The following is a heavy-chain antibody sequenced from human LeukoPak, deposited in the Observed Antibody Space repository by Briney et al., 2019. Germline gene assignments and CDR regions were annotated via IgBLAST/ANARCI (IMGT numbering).Heavy chain of an antibody. J-gene: IGHJ4*02. CDR3: AREIRPTYYDFWSGRRKLYYFDY. Sequence: SETLSLTCTVSDGSMNGITYYWAWIRQPPGKGLEWLGSIYYTGTTFYNPSLKSRVTISIDTSKNQFSLKLSSVTAADTAVYYCAREIRPTYYDFWSGRRKLYYFDYWGQGTLVTVSS. D-gene: IGHD3-3*01. CDR2: IYYTGTT. CDR1: DGSMNGITYY. V-gene: IGHV4-39*07.